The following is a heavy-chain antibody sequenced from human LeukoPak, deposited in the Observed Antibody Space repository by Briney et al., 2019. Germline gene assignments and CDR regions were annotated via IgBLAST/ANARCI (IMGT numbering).Heavy chain of an antibody. CDR3: ARYYYGSGSYNYFDY. CDR1: GGTFSKNV. J-gene: IGHJ4*02. D-gene: IGHD3-10*01. V-gene: IGHV1-69*01. CDR2: IIPFFDVV. Sequence: SVKVSCKASGGTFSKNVVSWVRQAPGQGLEWMGGIIPFFDVVSSAQRFQGRVTITADESTSTAYMELSSLRSEDTAVYYCARYYYGSGSYNYFDYWGQGTLVTVSS.